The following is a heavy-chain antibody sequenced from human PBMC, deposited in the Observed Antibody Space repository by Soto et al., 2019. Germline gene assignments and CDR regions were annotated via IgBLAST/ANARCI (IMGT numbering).Heavy chain of an antibody. CDR1: GYTFNSYG. Sequence: EASVKVSCKASGYTFNSYGISWVRQAPGQGLEWMGWISAYNGNTNYAQKLQGRVTMTTDTSTSTAYMELRSLRSDDTAVYYCARVYDLWNGTAGADYWGQGTLVTVSS. V-gene: IGHV1-18*01. CDR2: ISAYNGNT. D-gene: IGHD3-3*01. CDR3: ARVYDLWNGTAGADY. J-gene: IGHJ4*02.